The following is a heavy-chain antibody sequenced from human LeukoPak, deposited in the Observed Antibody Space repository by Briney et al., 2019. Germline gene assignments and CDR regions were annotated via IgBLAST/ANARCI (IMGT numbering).Heavy chain of an antibody. V-gene: IGHV3-23*01. CDR1: GFTFSSYA. J-gene: IGHJ4*02. CDR2: ISGSGGST. Sequence: AGGSLRLSCAASGFTFSSYAMSWVRQAPGKGLEWVSAISGSGGSTYYADSVKGRFTISRDNFKNTLDLQMNSLRAEDTAVYYCAKPTGYSSAWLGGFDHWGQGILVTVSS. D-gene: IGHD6-13*01. CDR3: AKPTGYSSAWLGGFDH.